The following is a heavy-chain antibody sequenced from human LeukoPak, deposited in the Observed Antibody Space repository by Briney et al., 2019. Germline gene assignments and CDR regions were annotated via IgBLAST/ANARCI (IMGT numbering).Heavy chain of an antibody. CDR1: GFTFTSFG. CDR3: ARDIGSSSFQAGYHYYHMDV. D-gene: IGHD6-6*01. J-gene: IGHJ6*03. V-gene: IGHV1-18*01. CDR2: INGYNGNT. Sequence: GASVKVSCMASGFTFTSFGFSWVRQAPGQGLQWMGWINGYNGNTEYAQNLQGRVSMTRDISTSTVYMQLTSLRSDDTAVYYCARDIGSSSFQAGYHYYHMDVWGEGTTVTVSS.